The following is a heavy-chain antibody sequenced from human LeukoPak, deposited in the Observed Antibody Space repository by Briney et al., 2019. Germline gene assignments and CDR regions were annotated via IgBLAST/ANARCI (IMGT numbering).Heavy chain of an antibody. CDR2: IIPIFGTA. D-gene: IGHD2-2*01. CDR3: ARGRDIVVVPAGMSGYYYMDV. V-gene: IGHV1-69*05. CDR1: GGTFSSYA. Sequence: SVKVSCKASGGTFSSYAISWVRQAPGQGLEWMGRIIPIFGTANYAQKSQGRVTITTDESTSTAYMELSSLRSEDTAVYYCARGRDIVVVPAGMSGYYYMDVWGKGTTVTVSS. J-gene: IGHJ6*03.